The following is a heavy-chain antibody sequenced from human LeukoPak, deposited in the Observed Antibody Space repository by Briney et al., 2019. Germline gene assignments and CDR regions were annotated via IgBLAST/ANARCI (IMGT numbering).Heavy chain of an antibody. Sequence: SETLSLTCTVSGGSISSGDYYWSWIRQPPGKGLEWIGYIYYNGSTYYNPSLKSRVTISVDTSKNQFSLKLSSVTAADTAVYYCARFERGYSGSEGIDYWGQGTLVTVSS. CDR2: IYYNGST. D-gene: IGHD5-12*01. CDR1: GGSISSGDYY. V-gene: IGHV4-30-4*01. J-gene: IGHJ4*02. CDR3: ARFERGYSGSEGIDY.